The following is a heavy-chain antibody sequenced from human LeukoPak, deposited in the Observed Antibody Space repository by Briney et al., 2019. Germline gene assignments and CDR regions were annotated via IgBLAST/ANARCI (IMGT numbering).Heavy chain of an antibody. D-gene: IGHD5-18*01. Sequence: TGGSLRLSCVLSPFTYNRYVMSWVRQAPGKGLEWVSYISSSSSTIYYADSVKGRFTISRDNAKNSLYLQMNSLRAEDTAVYYCARGPGGSYGYCFDYWGQGTLVTVSS. J-gene: IGHJ4*02. V-gene: IGHV3-48*01. CDR2: ISSSSSTI. CDR3: ARGPGGSYGYCFDY. CDR1: PFTYNRYV.